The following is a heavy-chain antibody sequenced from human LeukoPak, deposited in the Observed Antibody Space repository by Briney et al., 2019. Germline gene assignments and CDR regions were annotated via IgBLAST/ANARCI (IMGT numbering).Heavy chain of an antibody. D-gene: IGHD3-22*01. Sequence: PSETLSLTCTVSGGSISSYYWSWIRQPAGEGLEWIGRIYTSGNTNYNPSLKSRVTISIDTSKNQFSLNLNSVTAADTAVYYCARDGGYSRGYSYYYMDVWGKGTTVTVSS. V-gene: IGHV4-4*07. CDR3: ARDGGYSRGYSYYYMDV. CDR1: GGSISSYY. CDR2: IYTSGNT. J-gene: IGHJ6*03.